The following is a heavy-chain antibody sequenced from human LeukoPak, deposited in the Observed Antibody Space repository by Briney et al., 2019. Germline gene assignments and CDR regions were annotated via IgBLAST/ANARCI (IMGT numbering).Heavy chain of an antibody. Sequence: SVKVSCKASGGTFSSYAISWVRQAPGPGLEWMGGIIPIFGTANYAQQFEGRVTITTDEYTSTAYMELSSLRSEDTAVYYCARAGFVAYDSSGYWSYFQHWGQGTLVTVSS. D-gene: IGHD3-22*01. V-gene: IGHV1-69*05. J-gene: IGHJ1*01. CDR1: GGTFSSYA. CDR2: IIPIFGTA. CDR3: ARAGFVAYDSSGYWSYFQH.